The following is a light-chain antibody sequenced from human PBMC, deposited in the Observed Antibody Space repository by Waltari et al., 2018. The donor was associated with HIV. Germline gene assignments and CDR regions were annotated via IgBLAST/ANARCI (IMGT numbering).Light chain of an antibody. CDR2: AAS. CDR3: QQSFTSFFT. CDR1: QSISNY. J-gene: IGKJ3*01. V-gene: IGKV1-39*01. Sequence: DIQMTQSPSSLSASVGDRLTITCRASQSISNYLNWFQKKPGRAPKLLIYAASSLHTGVPSRFSGSGSGTDFTLTISSLQPEDFATYYCQQSFTSFFTFGPVTRVDIK.